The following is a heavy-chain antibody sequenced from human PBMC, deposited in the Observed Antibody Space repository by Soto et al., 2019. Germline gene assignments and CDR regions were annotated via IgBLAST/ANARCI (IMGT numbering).Heavy chain of an antibody. CDR1: GFTFSRYG. CDR2: ISWDGRAQ. Sequence: VQLVESGGGVVQPGRSLRLLCEASGFTFSRYGMHWVRQAPGMGLEWVAVISWDGRAQYYGDSVRGRFTISRDNSQITLYLQMNSLRTEDTGIYYCAKETIQVGGPNYFDYWGQGVPVTVSS. CDR3: AKETIQVGGPNYFDY. J-gene: IGHJ4*02. V-gene: IGHV3-30*18. D-gene: IGHD1-1*01.